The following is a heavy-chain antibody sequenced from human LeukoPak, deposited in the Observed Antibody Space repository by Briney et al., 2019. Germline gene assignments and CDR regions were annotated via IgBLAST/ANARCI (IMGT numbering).Heavy chain of an antibody. Sequence: GGSLRLSCAASGFTFSSYAMNWVRQAPGKGVDWVSTVSANGVSTFYADSVKGRFTISRDNSRNTLYLQMNSLRAEDTAVYYCTRADVTIFGVVHDYWGQGTLVTVSS. J-gene: IGHJ4*02. V-gene: IGHV3-23*01. CDR2: VSANGVST. CDR1: GFTFSSYA. CDR3: TRADVTIFGVVHDY. D-gene: IGHD3-3*01.